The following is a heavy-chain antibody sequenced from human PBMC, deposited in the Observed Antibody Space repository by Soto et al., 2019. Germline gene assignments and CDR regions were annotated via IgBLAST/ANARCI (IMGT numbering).Heavy chain of an antibody. Sequence: QVQLVQSGAEVKKPGSSVKVSCKSSGLTFSNYAISWVRQAPGQGPEWMGGIVHLYGTTNYAQRFQGRVTITADESTNTAYMEMRSFTSDDTATYYCAFRFVVMKDGMDVWGQGTTVTVSS. D-gene: IGHD2-21*01. CDR2: IVHLYGTT. J-gene: IGHJ6*02. CDR1: GLTFSNYA. V-gene: IGHV1-69*01. CDR3: AFRFVVMKDGMDV.